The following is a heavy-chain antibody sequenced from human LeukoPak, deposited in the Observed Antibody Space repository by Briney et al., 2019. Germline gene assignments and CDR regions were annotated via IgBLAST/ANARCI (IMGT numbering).Heavy chain of an antibody. D-gene: IGHD3-10*01. V-gene: IGHV4-39*07. CDR3: AGEYYYGSGSSTEYFDY. Sequence: SETLSLTCTVSGGSISSSNYYWGWIRQPPGKGLEWIGSIYYSGGTYYNPSLKSRVTMSVDTSKNQFSLKLSSVTAADTAVYYCAGEYYYGSGSSTEYFDYWGQGTLVTVSS. CDR2: IYYSGGT. CDR1: GGSISSSNYY. J-gene: IGHJ4*02.